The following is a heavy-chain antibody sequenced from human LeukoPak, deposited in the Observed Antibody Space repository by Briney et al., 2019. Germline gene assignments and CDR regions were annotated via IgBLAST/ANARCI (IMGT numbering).Heavy chain of an antibody. Sequence: PSETLSLTCTVSSASISSYSWSWIRQPAGKGLEWIGRIYTSGSTNYNPSLKSRGTMSIDTSPNQFSLRLPSVAAADTAVYYCARYYGSRILGYYMDVWGKGTTVTVSS. J-gene: IGHJ6*03. D-gene: IGHD3-10*01. CDR1: SASISSYS. CDR3: ARYYGSRILGYYMDV. V-gene: IGHV4-4*07. CDR2: IYTSGST.